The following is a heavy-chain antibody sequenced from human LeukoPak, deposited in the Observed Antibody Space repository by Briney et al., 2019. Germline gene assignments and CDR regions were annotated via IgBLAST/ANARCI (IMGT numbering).Heavy chain of an antibody. J-gene: IGHJ5*02. CDR1: GYTFTSYY. V-gene: IGHV1-46*01. CDR3: ARDDRAARGWFDP. CDR2: INPSGGST. D-gene: IGHD3-22*01. Sequence: ASVKVSCKASGYTFTSYYMHWVRQAPGQGLEWMGTINPSGGSTSYAQKFQGRVTMTRDTSTSTVYMELSSLRSEDTAVYYCARDDRAARGWFDPWGQGTLVTVSS.